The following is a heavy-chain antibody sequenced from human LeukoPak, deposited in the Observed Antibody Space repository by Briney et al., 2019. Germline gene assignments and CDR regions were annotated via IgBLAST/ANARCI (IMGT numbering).Heavy chain of an antibody. J-gene: IGHJ4*02. CDR1: GFSFSSYP. V-gene: IGHV3-48*03. CDR3: ARDSVNGPFVISLDL. Sequence: PEGSLRLSCAAAGFSFSSYPMNWVRQAPGKGLEWISHISSDGNTESYVDAPRGRFTMSRDDAKNSLFLLINSLRVEDTAVYYCARDSVNGPFVISLDLWGQGALVTVSS. D-gene: IGHD2-8*01. CDR2: ISSDGNTE.